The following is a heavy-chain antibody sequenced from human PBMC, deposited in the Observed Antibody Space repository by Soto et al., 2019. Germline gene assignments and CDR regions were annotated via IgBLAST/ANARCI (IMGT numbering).Heavy chain of an antibody. CDR3: AIDVMGSRDY. Sequence: QVQLVESGGGLVQPGRSLRLSCVASGFNFSTYSIHWVRQAPGKGLEWVGVISYDGIEKYYADSVKGRFTISRDNSKEPLYLEMNSLRPEDTAGYYCAIDVMGSRDYGGQGTVVTVSS. J-gene: IGHJ4*02. D-gene: IGHD2-8*01. V-gene: IGHV3-30*03. CDR2: ISYDGIEK. CDR1: GFNFSTYS.